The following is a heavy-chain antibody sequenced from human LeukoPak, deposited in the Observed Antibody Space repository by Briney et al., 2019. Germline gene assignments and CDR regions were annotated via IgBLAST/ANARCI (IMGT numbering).Heavy chain of an antibody. CDR3: TREDDSSGYRPFDI. V-gene: IGHV1-2*06. D-gene: IGHD3-22*01. Sequence: ASVKVSFKASGYTFTGYYIHWVRQAPGQGLEWMGRINPNSGGTNYAQKFQGRVTMTRDTSISTAYMDLSSLRSDDTAVYYCTREDDSSGYRPFDIWGQGTMVTVSS. CDR1: GYTFTGYY. CDR2: INPNSGGT. J-gene: IGHJ3*02.